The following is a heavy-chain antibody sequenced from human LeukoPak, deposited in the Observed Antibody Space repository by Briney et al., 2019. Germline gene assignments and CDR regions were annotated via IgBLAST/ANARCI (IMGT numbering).Heavy chain of an antibody. V-gene: IGHV1-18*01. D-gene: IGHD1-26*01. CDR3: ASSSPVSASEFPFDY. J-gene: IGHJ4*02. CDR2: ISAYNGNT. Sequence: ASVKVSCKASGYTSITYGITWVRQAPGQGLEWMGWISAYNGNTNYAQKLQGRVTMTTDTSTSTTYMELRSLRSDDTAVYYCASSSPVSASEFPFDYWGQGTLVTVSS. CDR1: GYTSITYG.